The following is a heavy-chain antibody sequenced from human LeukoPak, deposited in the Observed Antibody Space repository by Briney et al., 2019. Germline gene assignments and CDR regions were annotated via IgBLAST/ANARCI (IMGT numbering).Heavy chain of an antibody. CDR2: INAGNGNT. J-gene: IGHJ6*02. Sequence: ASLKVSCKASGYTFTSYTMHWVRQAPGQRLEWMGWINAGNGNTKYSQKFQGRVTITRDTSASTAYMELSSLRSEDTAVYYCARLAHCTNGVCYPTDYYYGMDVWGQGTTVTVSS. D-gene: IGHD2-8*01. CDR3: ARLAHCTNGVCYPTDYYYGMDV. V-gene: IGHV1-3*01. CDR1: GYTFTSYT.